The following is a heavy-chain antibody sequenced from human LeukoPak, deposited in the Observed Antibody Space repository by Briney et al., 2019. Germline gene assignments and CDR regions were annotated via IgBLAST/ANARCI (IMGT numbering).Heavy chain of an antibody. CDR1: GGSISSSSYY. CDR2: IYYSGST. V-gene: IGHV4-39*07. Sequence: SETPSLTCTVSGGSISSSSYYWGWIRQPPGKGLEWIGSIYYSGSTYYNPSLKSRVTISVDTSKNQFSLKLSSVTAADTAVYYCARDKWEPLWWFDPWGQGTLITVSS. CDR3: ARDKWEPLWWFDP. J-gene: IGHJ5*02. D-gene: IGHD1-26*01.